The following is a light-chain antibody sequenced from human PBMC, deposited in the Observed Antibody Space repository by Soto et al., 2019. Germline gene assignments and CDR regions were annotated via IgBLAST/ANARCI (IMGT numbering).Light chain of an antibody. CDR1: QSIASY. V-gene: IGKV1-39*01. J-gene: IGKJ1*01. Sequence: DIQMTQSPSSLSASVGDRVIITCRASQSIASYLNWYQQKPGKAPKLLIYAASSLQSGVPSRFSGSGSGTDFTHTISSLQPEDFATYYCQQSYSSPPWTFGQGTKVEIK. CDR3: QQSYSSPPWT. CDR2: AAS.